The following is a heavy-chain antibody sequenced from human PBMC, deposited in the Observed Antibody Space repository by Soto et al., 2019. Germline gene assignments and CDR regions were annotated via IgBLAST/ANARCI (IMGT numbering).Heavy chain of an antibody. CDR2: IYYSGST. J-gene: IGHJ4*02. V-gene: IGHV4-30-4*01. CDR1: GSSISSGDYY. CDR3: ARGGSSGYYYFDY. D-gene: IGHD3-22*01. Sequence: QVQLQESGPGLVKPSQTLSLTCTVSGSSISSGDYYWSWIRQPPGKGLEWIGYIYYSGSTYYNPSLKSRVTISVDTSKNQFSLKLSSVTAADTAVYYCARGGSSGYYYFDYWGQGTLVTVSS.